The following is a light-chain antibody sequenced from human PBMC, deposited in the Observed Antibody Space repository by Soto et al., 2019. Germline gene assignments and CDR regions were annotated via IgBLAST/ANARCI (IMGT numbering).Light chain of an antibody. CDR2: DAS. Sequence: DIQMTQSPSTLPASVRDRVTITCRASQSISNWLAWYQQKPEKAPKLLIYDASSLESGVPSRFSGSGSGTEFTLTISSLLPDDFATYYCQQYNSSSLTFGQGTKVEIK. J-gene: IGKJ1*01. CDR1: QSISNW. CDR3: QQYNSSSLT. V-gene: IGKV1-5*01.